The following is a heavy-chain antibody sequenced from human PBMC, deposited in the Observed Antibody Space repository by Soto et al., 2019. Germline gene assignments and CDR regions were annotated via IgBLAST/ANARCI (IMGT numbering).Heavy chain of an antibody. Sequence: VQLVESGGGLVQPGGSLRLSCEASGFTFSTFWMHWVRQAPGKGLVWVSRINSDGSSTNYADSVKGRVTISRETAKNLLYLQMNSLRAEATAVYYCARDFEYWGQGTLVTVSS. CDR3: ARDFEY. V-gene: IGHV3-74*01. CDR2: INSDGSST. J-gene: IGHJ4*02. CDR1: GFTFSTFW.